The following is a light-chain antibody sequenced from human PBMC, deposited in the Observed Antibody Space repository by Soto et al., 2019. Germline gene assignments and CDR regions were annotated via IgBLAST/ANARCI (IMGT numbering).Light chain of an antibody. CDR2: GAS. CDR1: QSVSSSY. J-gene: IGKJ2*01. Sequence: EIVLTQSPGTLSLSPGERATLSCRASQSVSSSYLAWYQKKPGQAPRLLIYGASSRATGIPDRFSGSGSGKDFTLTISRLEPEDFAVYYCQQYGSSPLYTFGQGTKLEIK. V-gene: IGKV3-20*01. CDR3: QQYGSSPLYT.